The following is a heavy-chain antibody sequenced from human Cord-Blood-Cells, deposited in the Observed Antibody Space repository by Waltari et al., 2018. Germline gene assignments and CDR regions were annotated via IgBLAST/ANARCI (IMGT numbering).Heavy chain of an antibody. Sequence: QVQLQQWGAGLLKPSDTLSLTCAVYCGSFSGYYWSWTRQPPGTGLEWIGEINHSGSTNYNPSLKSRVTISVDTSKNQFSLKLSSVTAADTAVYYWARGPHNPDIVVVPAAIYYFDDWGQGTLVTVSS. D-gene: IGHD2-2*02. J-gene: IGHJ4*02. CDR2: INHSGST. V-gene: IGHV4-34*01. CDR3: ARGPHNPDIVVVPAAIYYFDD. CDR1: CGSFSGYY.